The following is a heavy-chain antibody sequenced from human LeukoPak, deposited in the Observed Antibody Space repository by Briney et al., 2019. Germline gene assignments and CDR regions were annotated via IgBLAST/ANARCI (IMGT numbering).Heavy chain of an antibody. CDR2: ISAYNGNT. J-gene: IGHJ6*03. D-gene: IGHD4-17*01. Sequence: ASVKVSCKASGYTFTSYGISWVRQAPGQGLEWMGWISAYNGNTNYAQKLQGRVTMTTDTSTSTAYMELRSLRSEDTAVYYCARGDYPYYYYYYMDVWGKGTTVTVSS. V-gene: IGHV1-18*01. CDR1: GYTFTSYG. CDR3: ARGDYPYYYYYYMDV.